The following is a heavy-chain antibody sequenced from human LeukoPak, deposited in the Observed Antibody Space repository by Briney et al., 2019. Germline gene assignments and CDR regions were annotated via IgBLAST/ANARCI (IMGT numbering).Heavy chain of an antibody. V-gene: IGHV3-74*01. CDR1: GFTFSSYW. CDR2: INSDGSST. J-gene: IGHJ4*02. CDR3: VREPQAEYYFDY. Sequence: GGSLRLSCAASGFTFSSYWMHWVRQAPGKGLVWVSRINSDGSSTTYADSVKGRFTISRDNARNTLYLQMNSLRAEDTAVYYCVREPQAEYYFDYWGQGTLVTVSS. D-gene: IGHD1-14*01.